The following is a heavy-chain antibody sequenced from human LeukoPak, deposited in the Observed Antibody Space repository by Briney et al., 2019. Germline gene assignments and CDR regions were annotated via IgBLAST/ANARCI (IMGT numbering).Heavy chain of an antibody. V-gene: IGHV1-2*04. CDR3: ARGFATARDAFDI. J-gene: IGHJ3*02. CDR1: GYTFTSYG. D-gene: IGHD2-21*02. Sequence: ASVKVSCKASGYTFTSYGISWVRQAPGQGLEWMGWINPNSGGTNYARKFQGWVTMTRDTSISTAYMELSRLRSDDTAVYYCARGFATARDAFDIWGQGTMVTVSS. CDR2: INPNSGGT.